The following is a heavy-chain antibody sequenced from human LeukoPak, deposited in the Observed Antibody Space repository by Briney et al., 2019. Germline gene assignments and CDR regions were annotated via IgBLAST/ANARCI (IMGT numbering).Heavy chain of an antibody. CDR2: IYYIGST. CDR1: GGSISSYY. CDR3: ARVRGGTYNHYFDS. Sequence: SETLSLTCTVSGGSISSYYWAWMRQPPGKGLEWIGHIYYIGSTNYNPSLKSRVTISVDTSKNQFSLNVNSVTAADTAAYYCARVRGGTYNHYFDSWDQGTLVTVSS. D-gene: IGHD5-24*01. V-gene: IGHV4-59*01. J-gene: IGHJ4*02.